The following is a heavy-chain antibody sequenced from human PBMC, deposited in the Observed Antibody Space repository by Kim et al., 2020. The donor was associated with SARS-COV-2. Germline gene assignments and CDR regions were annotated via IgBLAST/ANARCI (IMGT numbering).Heavy chain of an antibody. V-gene: IGHV3-11*04. CDR2: ISSNGGSI. CDR3: ARAGLSTVGRFGY. CDR1: GFTFSDYY. J-gene: IGHJ4*02. D-gene: IGHD4-17*01. Sequence: GGSLRLSCAASGFTFSDYYMSWVRQAPGKGLEWVSYISSNGGSIYYADSVKGRFTISRDNAKNSLYLQMNSLRAEDTAVYYCARAGLSTVGRFGYWGQGTLVTVSS.